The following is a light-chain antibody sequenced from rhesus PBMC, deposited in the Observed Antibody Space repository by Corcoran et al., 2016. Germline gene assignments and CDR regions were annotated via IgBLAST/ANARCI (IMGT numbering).Light chain of an antibody. CDR3: QQSFGVPPT. CDR1: ENVNNH. J-gene: IGKJ4*01. Sequence: DIQMTQSPSSLSASIGDRVTITCRASENVNNHLNWYQQKPGKAPKFLIYKASNLKDGVPSRFSGSGSGTDYTFTISSLQAEDVATYYCQQSFGVPPTFGGGTKVDLK. V-gene: IGKV1-74*01. CDR2: KAS.